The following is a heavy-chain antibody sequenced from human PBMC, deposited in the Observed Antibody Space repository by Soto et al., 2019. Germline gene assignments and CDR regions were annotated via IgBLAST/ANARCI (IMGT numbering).Heavy chain of an antibody. Sequence: LRLSCVASGIEFSNYAMSWVRQAPGKGLEWVSISSASGRSKYHADSVKGRFTISRDNSKNTLYLHMTNLRAEDTAVYYCAKDGNWLDVYFDVWGQGTPVTVSS. CDR1: GIEFSNYA. J-gene: IGHJ4*02. CDR2: SSASGRSK. D-gene: IGHD6-19*01. V-gene: IGHV3-23*01. CDR3: AKDGNWLDVYFDV.